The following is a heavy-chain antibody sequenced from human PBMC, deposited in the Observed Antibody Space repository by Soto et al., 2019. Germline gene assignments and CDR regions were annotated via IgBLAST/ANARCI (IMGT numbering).Heavy chain of an antibody. CDR3: TRVGKFDY. Sequence: LRLSCTGSGFTFADYTMSWVRQAPGKGLEWVGLIRSEANGGTTHYAASVHGGFIISRDDSRGIAFLQMNNLKSEDTAVYYCTRVGKFDYWGQGTLVTVSS. V-gene: IGHV3-49*04. D-gene: IGHD1-26*01. CDR1: GFTFADYT. J-gene: IGHJ4*02. CDR2: IRSEANGGTT.